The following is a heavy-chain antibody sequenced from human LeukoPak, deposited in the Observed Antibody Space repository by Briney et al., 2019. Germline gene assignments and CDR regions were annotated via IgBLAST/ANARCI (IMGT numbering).Heavy chain of an antibody. Sequence: SETLSLTCTVSGGSISSYYWSWIRQPPGKGLEWIGYIYYSGSTNYNPSLKSRVTISVDTSKNQFSLKLSSVTAADTAVYYCARANDDYYIDYWGQGTLVTVSS. D-gene: IGHD4-17*01. CDR2: IYYSGST. CDR3: ARANDDYYIDY. V-gene: IGHV4-59*08. CDR1: GGSISSYY. J-gene: IGHJ4*02.